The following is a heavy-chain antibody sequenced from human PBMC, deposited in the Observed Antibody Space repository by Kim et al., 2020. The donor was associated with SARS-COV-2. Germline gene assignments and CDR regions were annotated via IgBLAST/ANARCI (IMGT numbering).Heavy chain of an antibody. CDR3: ARDEEAYIAAAGINSSYYYYYGMDV. J-gene: IGHJ6*02. Sequence: ASVKVSCKASGYTFTSYGISWVRQAPGQGLEWMGWISAYNGNTNYAQKLQGRVTMTTDTSTSTAYMELRSLRSDDTAVYYCARDEEAYIAAAGINSSYYYYYGMDVWGQGTTVTVSS. V-gene: IGHV1-18*04. D-gene: IGHD6-13*01. CDR2: ISAYNGNT. CDR1: GYTFTSYG.